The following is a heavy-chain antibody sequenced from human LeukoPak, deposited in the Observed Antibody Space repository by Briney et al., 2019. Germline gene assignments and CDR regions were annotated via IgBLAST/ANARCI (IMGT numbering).Heavy chain of an antibody. CDR3: ARDPSGSSHYCYMDV. V-gene: IGHV3-48*01. CDR1: GFTFSSYS. D-gene: IGHD1-26*01. Sequence: GGSLRLSCAASGFTFSSYSMNWVRQAPGKGLEWVSHISSSSSTIYYADSVKGRFTISRDNAKNSLYLQMNSLRAEDTAVYYCARDPSGSSHYCYMDVWGKGTTVTVSS. CDR2: ISSSSSTI. J-gene: IGHJ6*03.